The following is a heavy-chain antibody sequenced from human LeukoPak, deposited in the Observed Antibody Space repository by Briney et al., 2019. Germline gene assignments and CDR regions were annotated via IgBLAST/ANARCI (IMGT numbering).Heavy chain of an antibody. CDR1: GFTFGTYP. D-gene: IGHD1-26*01. CDR2: IKQDGSEK. J-gene: IGHJ3*02. CDR3: ATTGREVGATAPAPFDI. Sequence: TGGSLRLSCAASGFTFGTYPMNWVRQAPGKGLEWVANIKQDGSEKYYVDSVKGRFTISRDNAKNSLYLQMNSLRAEDTAVYYCATTGREVGATAPAPFDIWGQGTMVTVSS. V-gene: IGHV3-7*01.